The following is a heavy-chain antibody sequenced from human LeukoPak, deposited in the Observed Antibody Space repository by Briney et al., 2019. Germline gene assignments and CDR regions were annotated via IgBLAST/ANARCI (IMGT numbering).Heavy chain of an antibody. D-gene: IGHD4-17*01. CDR2: IKQDGSEK. Sequence: GGSLRLSCAASGFTFKRYHMSWVRQAPGKGLEWVANIKQDGSEKYYVDSVKGRFTISRDNAKNSLYLQMNSLRAEDTAVYYCARGRLREIDYGDHEPLYGMDVWGQGTTVTVSS. V-gene: IGHV3-7*01. CDR1: GFTFKRYH. CDR3: ARGRLREIDYGDHEPLYGMDV. J-gene: IGHJ6*02.